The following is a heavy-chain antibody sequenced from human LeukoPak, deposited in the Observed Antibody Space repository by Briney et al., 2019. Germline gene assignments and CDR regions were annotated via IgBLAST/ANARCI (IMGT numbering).Heavy chain of an antibody. CDR2: IRYDGSNK. V-gene: IGHV3-30*02. J-gene: IGHJ4*02. CDR1: GFTFSSYS. Sequence: PGGSLRLSCAASGFTFSSYSMNWVRQAPGKGLEWVAFIRYDGSNKYYADSVKGRFTISRDNSKNTVYLQMNSLRSEDTAVYYCARDNKVATFSFDYWGQGTLVTVSS. CDR3: ARDNKVATFSFDY. D-gene: IGHD5-12*01.